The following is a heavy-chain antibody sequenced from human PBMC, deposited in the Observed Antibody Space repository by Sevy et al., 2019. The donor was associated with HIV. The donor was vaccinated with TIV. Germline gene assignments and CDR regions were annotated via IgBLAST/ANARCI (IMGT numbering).Heavy chain of an antibody. Sequence: GGSLRLSCAASGFSFSHYAFLWVRQAPGKGLEWVSLISYDGTHKYYADSVKVRFTISRDNSKNTLFLQMTNMKPDDTAVYYCARVAVSYCTNDCYHRFDYWGQGTLVTVSS. CDR3: ARVAVSYCTNDCYHRFDY. CDR2: ISYDGTHK. J-gene: IGHJ4*02. D-gene: IGHD2-8*01. V-gene: IGHV3-30-3*01. CDR1: GFSFSHYA.